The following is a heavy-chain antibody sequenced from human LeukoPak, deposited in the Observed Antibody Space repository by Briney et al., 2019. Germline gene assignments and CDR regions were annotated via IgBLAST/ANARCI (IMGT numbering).Heavy chain of an antibody. CDR1: GGTFSSYA. CDR3: ARLAAAVYYFDY. V-gene: IGHV1-69*04. J-gene: IGHJ4*02. CDR2: IIPILGIA. Sequence: GASVKVSCKASGGTFSSYAISWVRQAPGQGLEWMGRIIPILGIANYAQKFQGRVTITADKSTSTAYMELSSLRSEDTAVYYCARLAAAVYYFDYWGQGTLVTVSS. D-gene: IGHD6-13*01.